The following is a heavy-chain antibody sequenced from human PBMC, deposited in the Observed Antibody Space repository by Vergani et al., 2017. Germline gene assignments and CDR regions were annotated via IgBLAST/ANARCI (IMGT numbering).Heavy chain of an antibody. D-gene: IGHD2-15*01. V-gene: IGHV3-23*01. J-gene: IGHJ4*02. Sequence: EVQLLESGGGLVQPGGSLRLSCAASGFTFSSYAMSWVRQAPGKGLEWVAAISGSGGSTYYADCVKGRFTISRDNSKNTLYLQMNSLRAEDTAVYYCTDIVVGSSSYWGQGTLVTVSS. CDR3: TDIVVGSSSY. CDR1: GFTFSSYA. CDR2: ISGSGGST.